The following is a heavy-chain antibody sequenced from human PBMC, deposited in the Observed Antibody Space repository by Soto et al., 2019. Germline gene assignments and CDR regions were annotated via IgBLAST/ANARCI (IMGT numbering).Heavy chain of an antibody. CDR3: ARAYGDYVFDY. J-gene: IGHJ4*02. D-gene: IGHD4-17*01. CDR2: IYYSGST. Sequence: ASETQSPSCTGFGGSSSSYYWGWIWQPPGKGLEWIGYIYYSGSTNYNPSLKSRVTISVDTSKNQFSLKLSSVTAADTAVYYCARAYGDYVFDYWGQGTLVTVSS. V-gene: IGHV4-59*01. CDR1: GGSSSSYY.